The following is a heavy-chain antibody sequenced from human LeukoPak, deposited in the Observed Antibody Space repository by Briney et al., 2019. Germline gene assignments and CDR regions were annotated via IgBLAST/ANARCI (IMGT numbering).Heavy chain of an antibody. CDR2: MSPNSGDT. D-gene: IGHD7-27*01. CDR3: ARGPPNWGYNY. V-gene: IGHV1-8*01. J-gene: IGHJ4*02. CDR1: GYTFTSYD. Sequence: ASVKVSCKASGYTFTSYDFNWVRQATGQRPEWMGWMSPNSGDTGYAQKFQDRVTMTRNTSISTAYMELSSLRSDDTAVYYCARGPPNWGYNYWGPGTLVTVSS.